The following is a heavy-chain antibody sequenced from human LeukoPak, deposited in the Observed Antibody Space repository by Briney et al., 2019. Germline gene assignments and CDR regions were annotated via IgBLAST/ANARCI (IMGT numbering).Heavy chain of an antibody. CDR3: ARDEGWRRSINYFDY. V-gene: IGHV4-4*07. Sequence: SETLSLTSTVSGGSISSYYWSWIRQPAGKGLEWIGRIYTSGSTNYNPSLKSRVTMSVDTSKDQFSLKLSSVTAADTAVYYCARDEGWRRSINYFDYWGQGTLVTVSS. CDR2: IYTSGST. CDR1: GGSISSYY. J-gene: IGHJ4*02. D-gene: IGHD2-15*01.